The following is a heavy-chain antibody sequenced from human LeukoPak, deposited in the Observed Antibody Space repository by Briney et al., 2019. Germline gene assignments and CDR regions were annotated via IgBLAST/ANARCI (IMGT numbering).Heavy chain of an antibody. CDR2: IRSKAYGGTT. Sequence: PGGSLRLSCTASGFTFGDYAMSWFRQAPGKGLEWVGFIRSKAYGGTTEYAASVKGRFTISRDDSKSIAYLQMNSLKTEDTAVYYCTREYLTTVTTWWYNENYYYYMDVWGKGTTVTVSS. V-gene: IGHV3-49*03. CDR1: GFTFGDYA. J-gene: IGHJ6*03. CDR3: TREYLTTVTTWWYNENYYYYMDV. D-gene: IGHD4-11*01.